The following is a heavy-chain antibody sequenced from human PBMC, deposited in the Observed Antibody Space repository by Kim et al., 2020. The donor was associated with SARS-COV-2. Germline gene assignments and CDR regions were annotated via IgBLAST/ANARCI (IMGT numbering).Heavy chain of an antibody. CDR1: GFTFSSYG. CDR3: AIDRPLYYDSSGYYSGYGMDV. CDR2: IWYDGSNK. J-gene: IGHJ6*02. V-gene: IGHV3-33*01. D-gene: IGHD3-22*01. Sequence: GGSLRLSCAASGFTFSSYGMHWVRQAPGKGLEWVAVIWYDGSNKYYADSVKGRFTISRDNSKNTLYLQMNILRAEDTAVYYCAIDRPLYYDSSGYYSGYGMDVWGQGTTVTVSS.